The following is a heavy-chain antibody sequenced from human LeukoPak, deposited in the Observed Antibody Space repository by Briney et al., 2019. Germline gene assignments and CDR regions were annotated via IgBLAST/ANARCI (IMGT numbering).Heavy chain of an antibody. Sequence: ASVKVSCKASGYTFTGYYMHWVRQAPGQGLEWMGWINPNSGGTNYAQKFQGRVTMTRDTSISTAYMEPSRLRSDDTAVYYCARAVGATTELDYWGQGTLVTVSS. J-gene: IGHJ4*02. D-gene: IGHD1-26*01. CDR2: INPNSGGT. CDR1: GYTFTGYY. V-gene: IGHV1-2*02. CDR3: ARAVGATTELDY.